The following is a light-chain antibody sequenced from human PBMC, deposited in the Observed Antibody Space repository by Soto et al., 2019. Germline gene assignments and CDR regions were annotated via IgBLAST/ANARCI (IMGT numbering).Light chain of an antibody. CDR1: QSVGSN. CDR2: GAS. J-gene: IGKJ1*01. Sequence: EIVMTQSPATLSVSPGERATLSCRASQSVGSNLAWYQPKPGQAPRLLMYGASTRAPGVPARFSGSGSGAEFTLTISSLQSEDFAVYDCQQYNNRPPWTFGQGTKVEIE. CDR3: QQYNNRPPWT. V-gene: IGKV3-15*01.